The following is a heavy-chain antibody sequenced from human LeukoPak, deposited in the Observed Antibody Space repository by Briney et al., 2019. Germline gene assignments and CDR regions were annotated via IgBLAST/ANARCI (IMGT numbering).Heavy chain of an antibody. CDR1: GGSISSYY. J-gene: IGHJ4*02. Sequence: SETLSLTCTVSGGSISSYYWSWIRQPPGKGLEWIGYIYYSGSTNYNPSLKTRVTISVDTSKNQFSLKLSSVTAADTAVYYCARDPLGLSFDYWGQGTLVTVSS. CDR2: IYYSGST. D-gene: IGHD2/OR15-2a*01. V-gene: IGHV4-59*01. CDR3: ARDPLGLSFDY.